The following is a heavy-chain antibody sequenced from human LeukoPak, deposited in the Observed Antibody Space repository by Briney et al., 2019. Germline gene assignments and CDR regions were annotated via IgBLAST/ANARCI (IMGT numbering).Heavy chain of an antibody. Sequence: GETLQISCKGSAYSFTSYWIGWGRQMPAQGMEWMGFIYPDDSDARSSPSIQGQVTISADKSISTAYLQWSSLKASGTAMYYCARLDDYAYAFDIWGQGTMITVSA. V-gene: IGHV5-51*01. CDR3: ARLDDYAYAFDI. J-gene: IGHJ3*02. CDR2: IYPDDSDA. CDR1: AYSFTSYW. D-gene: IGHD4-17*01.